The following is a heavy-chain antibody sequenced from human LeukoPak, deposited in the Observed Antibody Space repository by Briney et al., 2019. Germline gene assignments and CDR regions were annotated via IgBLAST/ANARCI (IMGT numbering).Heavy chain of an antibody. Sequence: ASVKVSCKASGYTFTSYAMHWVRQAPGQRLEWMGWINAGNGNTKYSQKFQARVTITRDTSASTAYMELSSLRSEDTAVYYCARVPYSSGWFNRFDYWGQGTLVTVSS. J-gene: IGHJ4*02. D-gene: IGHD6-19*01. V-gene: IGHV1-3*01. CDR2: INAGNGNT. CDR3: ARVPYSSGWFNRFDY. CDR1: GYTFTSYA.